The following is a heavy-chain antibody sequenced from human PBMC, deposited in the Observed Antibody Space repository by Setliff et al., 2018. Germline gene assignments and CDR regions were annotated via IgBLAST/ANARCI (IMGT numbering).Heavy chain of an antibody. J-gene: IGHJ4*02. V-gene: IGHV4-34*01. CDR3: ARNPASGAYYSSRPFHFDY. CDR2: ISSGGST. D-gene: IGHD3-22*01. Sequence: SETLSLTCAVYGESFSGHYWSWIRQPPGKGLEWIGFISSGGSTIYSPSLKSRVTISVDTSKNQFSLRLTSVTAADTAIYYCARNPASGAYYSSRPFHFDYWGQGALVTVS. CDR1: GESFSGHY.